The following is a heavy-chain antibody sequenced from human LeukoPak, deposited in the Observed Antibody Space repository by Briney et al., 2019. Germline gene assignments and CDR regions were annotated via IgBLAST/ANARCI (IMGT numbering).Heavy chain of an antibody. D-gene: IGHD6-25*01. V-gene: IGHV3-23*01. CDR3: ARDSGPWHYFDY. CDR1: GFTFSSSA. Sequence: GGSLRLSCAASGFTFSSSAMSWVRQAPGKGLEWVSGISDSGGSTYYADSVKGRFTISRDNAKNSLYLQMNSLRAEDTAVYYCARDSGPWHYFDYWGQGTLVTVSS. J-gene: IGHJ4*02. CDR2: ISDSGGST.